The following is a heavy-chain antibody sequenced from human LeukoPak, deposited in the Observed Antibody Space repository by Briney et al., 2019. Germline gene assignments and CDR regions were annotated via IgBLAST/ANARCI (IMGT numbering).Heavy chain of an antibody. CDR3: ARDRERVQQWLYDAFDI. J-gene: IGHJ3*02. CDR2: IYYSGST. Sequence: SETLSLTCTVSGGSISSSSYYWGWIRQPPGKGLEWIGSIYYSGSTYYNPSLKSRVTISVDTSKNQFSLQLNSVTPEDTAVYYCARDRERVQQWLYDAFDIWGQGTMVTVSS. CDR1: GGSISSSSYY. V-gene: IGHV4-39*07. D-gene: IGHD6-19*01.